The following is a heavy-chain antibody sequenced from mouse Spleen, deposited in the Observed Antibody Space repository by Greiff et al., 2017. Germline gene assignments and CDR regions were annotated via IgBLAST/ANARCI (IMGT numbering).Heavy chain of an antibody. CDR2: INPNNGGT. J-gene: IGHJ3*01. CDR3: ARENGSSPFAY. V-gene: IGHV1-26*01. Sequence: VQLQQSGPELVKPGASVKISCKASGYTFTDYYMNWVKQSHGKSLEWIGDINPNNGGTSYNQKFKDKATLTVDKSSSTAYMQLSSLTSEDSAVYYCARENGSSPFAYWGQGTLVTVSA. CDR1: GYTFTDYY. D-gene: IGHD1-1*01.